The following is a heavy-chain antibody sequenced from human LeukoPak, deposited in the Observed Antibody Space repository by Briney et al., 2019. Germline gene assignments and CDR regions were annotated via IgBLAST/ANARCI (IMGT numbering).Heavy chain of an antibody. V-gene: IGHV1-46*01. Sequence: ASVKVSCKASGYTFTSYYMHWVRQAPGQGLEWMGIINPSGGSTSYAQKFQGRVTMTSDTSTSTVYMELSSLRSEDTAVYYCARVGYSYGDAFDHWGHGTLVTVSS. D-gene: IGHD5-18*01. CDR3: ARVGYSYGDAFDH. CDR1: GYTFTSYY. CDR2: INPSGGST. J-gene: IGHJ4*01.